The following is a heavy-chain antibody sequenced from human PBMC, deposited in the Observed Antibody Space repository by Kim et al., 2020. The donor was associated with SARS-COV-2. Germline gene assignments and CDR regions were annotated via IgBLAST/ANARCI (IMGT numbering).Heavy chain of an antibody. D-gene: IGHD1-1*01. CDR3: ARSQELERRRGWFDP. J-gene: IGHJ5*02. CDR1: GYSISSGYY. Sequence: SETLSLTCTVSGYSISSGYYWGWIRQPPGKGLEWIGSIYHSGSTYYNPSLKSRVTISVDTSKNQFSLKLSSVTAADTAVYYCARSQELERRRGWFDPWGQGTLVTVSS. V-gene: IGHV4-38-2*02. CDR2: IYHSGST.